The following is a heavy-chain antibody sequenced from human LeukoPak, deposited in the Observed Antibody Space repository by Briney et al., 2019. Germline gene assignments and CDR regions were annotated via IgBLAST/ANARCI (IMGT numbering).Heavy chain of an antibody. CDR3: ATQFWSGYWGSSDY. V-gene: IGHV4-38-2*01. D-gene: IGHD3-3*02. CDR1: GYSISSGYY. J-gene: IGHJ4*02. CDR2: IYHSGST. Sequence: SETLSLTCAVSGYSISSGYYWGWIRQPPGKGLEWIGSIYHSGSTYYNPSLESRVTISVDTSKNQFSLKLSSVTAADTAVYYCATQFWSGYWGSSDYWGQGTLVTVSS.